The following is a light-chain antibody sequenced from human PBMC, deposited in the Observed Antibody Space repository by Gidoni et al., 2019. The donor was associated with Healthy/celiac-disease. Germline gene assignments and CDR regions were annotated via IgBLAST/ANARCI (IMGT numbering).Light chain of an antibody. CDR2: GKN. CDR3: NSRDSSGNHLV. V-gene: IGLV3-19*01. J-gene: IGLJ3*02. CDR1: SLRSYD. Sequence: SSALTQDPAVSVALGQTVRITCQGDSLRSYDASWYQQKPGQAPVLVIDGKNNRPSGIPDRFAGSSSGNTADLTITGAQAEDEADYYCNSRDSSGNHLVFGGGTKLTVL.